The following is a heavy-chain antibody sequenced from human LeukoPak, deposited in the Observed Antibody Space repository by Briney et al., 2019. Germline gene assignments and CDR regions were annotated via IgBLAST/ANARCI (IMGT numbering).Heavy chain of an antibody. D-gene: IGHD2-15*01. CDR2: ISYDGSNK. Sequence: PGGSLRLSCAASGFTFSSYGMHWVRQAPGKGLEWVSLISYDGSNKYYADSVKGRFTISRDNSKNTLYLQMNSLRAEDTAVYYCARVGYCSGGSCYSGYYYGMDVWGQGTTVTVSS. J-gene: IGHJ6*02. CDR1: GFTFSSYG. CDR3: ARVGYCSGGSCYSGYYYGMDV. V-gene: IGHV3-30*03.